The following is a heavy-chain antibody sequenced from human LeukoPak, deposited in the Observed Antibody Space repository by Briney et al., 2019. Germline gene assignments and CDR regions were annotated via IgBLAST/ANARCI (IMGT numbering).Heavy chain of an antibody. CDR3: AGEGSANYGSHPYFDY. J-gene: IGHJ4*02. V-gene: IGHV4-30-2*01. CDR2: IYDSGST. Sequence: SQTLSLTCAVSGGSISSGGYSWSWIRQPPGKGLEWIGYIYDSGSTQYNPSLKSRVTISVDRSKNQFSLKLSSVTAADTAVYYCAGEGSANYGSHPYFDYWGQGTLVTVSS. CDR1: GGSISSGGYS. D-gene: IGHD3-10*01.